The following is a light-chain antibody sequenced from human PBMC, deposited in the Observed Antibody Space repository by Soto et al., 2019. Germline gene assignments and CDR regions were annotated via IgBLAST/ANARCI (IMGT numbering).Light chain of an antibody. V-gene: IGLV2-8*01. CDR3: ACAAGGGKVV. CDR1: SSDVGAYKY. J-gene: IGLJ2*01. Sequence: QSVLTQPPSASGSPGQSVTISCTGSSSDVGAYKYVSWYQQQPGRAPKLIIFDVSERPSGVPGRFSGSKSGSTASLTVSGLQAEDEADYYCACAAGGGKVVFGGGTKLTVL. CDR2: DVS.